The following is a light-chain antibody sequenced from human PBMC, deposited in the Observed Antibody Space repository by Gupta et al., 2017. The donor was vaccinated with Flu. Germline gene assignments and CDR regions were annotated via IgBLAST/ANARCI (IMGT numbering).Light chain of an antibody. CDR2: AAS. CDR3: QQCDSTPGT. J-gene: IGKJ2*02. V-gene: IGKV1-39*01. Sequence: PTSLSASVGDRVTNTCRASQSSSSYLSWYLQKPGRAGKLLHYAASSLQSGVPSRLSGSGSGTDFTLTISTLPPEDLATFVCQQCDSTPGTCGQGTKLEIK. CDR1: QSSSSY.